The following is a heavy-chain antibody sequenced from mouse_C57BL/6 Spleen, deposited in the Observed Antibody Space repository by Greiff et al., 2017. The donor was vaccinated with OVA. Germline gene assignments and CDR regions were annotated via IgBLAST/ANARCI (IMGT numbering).Heavy chain of an antibody. CDR2: ISYDGSN. Sequence: EVQLQESGPGLVKPSQSLSLTCSVTGYSITSGYYWNWIRQFPGNKLEWMGYISYDGSNNYNPSLKNRISITRDTSKNQFFLKLNSVTTEDTATYYCARDQSYYSNSGFDYWGQGTTLTVSS. CDR1: GYSITSGYY. J-gene: IGHJ2*01. V-gene: IGHV3-6*01. D-gene: IGHD2-5*01. CDR3: ARDQSYYSNSGFDY.